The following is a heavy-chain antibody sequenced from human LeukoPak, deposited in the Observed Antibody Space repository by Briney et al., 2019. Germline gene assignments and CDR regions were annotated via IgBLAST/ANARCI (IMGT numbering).Heavy chain of an antibody. D-gene: IGHD5-12*01. Sequence: APVKVSCKAFGYTFTGYYIHWVRQAPGQGLEWMGWINPHSAGTNYAQKLQGRVTMTRDTYISTAYRELSRLRSDDTPVYYCARYSGFDYTLASWGQGTLVTVSS. CDR2: INPHSAGT. V-gene: IGHV1-2*02. CDR1: GYTFTGYY. J-gene: IGHJ4*02. CDR3: ARYSGFDYTLAS.